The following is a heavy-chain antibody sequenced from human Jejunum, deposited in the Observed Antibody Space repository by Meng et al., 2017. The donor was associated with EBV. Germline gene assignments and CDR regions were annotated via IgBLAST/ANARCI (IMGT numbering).Heavy chain of an antibody. CDR1: GFTFSSYI. V-gene: IGHV3-21*01. D-gene: IGHD3-16*02. Sequence: VQLVECGGGLVNLGGSLRLSCAASGFTFSSYIMNWVRQAPGKGLEWVSYISSGSSFIYYADSVKGRFTISRDDAKSSLFLQLNSLRAEDTAVYYCVRDSSFNVHWGQGTLVTVSS. CDR2: ISSGSSFI. CDR3: VRDSSFNVH. J-gene: IGHJ4*02.